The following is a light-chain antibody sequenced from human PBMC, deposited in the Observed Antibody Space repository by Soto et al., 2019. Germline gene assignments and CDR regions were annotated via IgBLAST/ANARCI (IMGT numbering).Light chain of an antibody. CDR1: QSISIW. CDR3: QQYNSDST. V-gene: IGKV1-5*03. CDR2: KAS. Sequence: IQMTPSPSTLSASVGDRVTITCRASQSISIWLAWYQQKPGKAPKLLIHKASSLESEVPSRFSGSGSGTEFTLTINSLQPDDSATYYCQQYNSDSTFGQGTKVEIK. J-gene: IGKJ1*01.